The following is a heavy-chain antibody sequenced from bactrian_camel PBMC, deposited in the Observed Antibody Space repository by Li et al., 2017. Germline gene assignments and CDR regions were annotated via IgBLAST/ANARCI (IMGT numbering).Heavy chain of an antibody. V-gene: IGHV3S53*01. Sequence: HVQLVESGGGSVQTGGSLRLSCTAPGFTSNNCGMHWYRQAAGKQREWVSSITLDGRTNYADSVKGRFTISQDHAKNTLYLQMNSLKPEDTAMYYCATDDDYNSCYGGNWFSRSDFPYWGQGTQVTVS. CDR1: GFTSNNCG. D-gene: IGHD6*01. CDR3: ATDDDYNSCYGGNWFSRSDFPY. J-gene: IGHJ6*01. CDR2: ITLDGRT.